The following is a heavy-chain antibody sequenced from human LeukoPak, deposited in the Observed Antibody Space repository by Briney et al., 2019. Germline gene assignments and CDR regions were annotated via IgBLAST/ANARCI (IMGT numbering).Heavy chain of an antibody. V-gene: IGHV3-23*01. CDR2: ISGSGGST. D-gene: IGHD3-22*01. CDR1: GFTFSSYG. J-gene: IGHJ4*02. Sequence: QPGGSLRLSCAASGFTFSSYGMSWVRQAPGKGLEWVSAISGSGGSTYYADSVKGRFTISRDNSKNTLYLQMNSLRAEDTAVYYCAKDIGPGAGSSGYFAADYWGQGTLVTVSS. CDR3: AKDIGPGAGSSGYFAADY.